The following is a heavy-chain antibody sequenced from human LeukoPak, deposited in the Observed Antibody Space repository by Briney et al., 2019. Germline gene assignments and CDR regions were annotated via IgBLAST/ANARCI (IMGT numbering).Heavy chain of an antibody. V-gene: IGHV1-2*06. CDR2: INANSGGT. CDR3: ARVSNYDSSGYCDFDY. Sequence: GASVKVSCKASGYTFSGYYMHWVRQAPGQGLEWMGRINANSGGTHYARKFQGRVTMTRDTSITTVHMELSRLRSDDTAVYYCARVSNYDSSGYCDFDYWGQGTLVTVSS. D-gene: IGHD3-22*01. J-gene: IGHJ4*02. CDR1: GYTFSGYY.